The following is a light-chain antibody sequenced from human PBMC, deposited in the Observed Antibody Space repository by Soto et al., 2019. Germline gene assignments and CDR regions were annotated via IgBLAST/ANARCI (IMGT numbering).Light chain of an antibody. CDR2: DAS. CDR1: QSISSW. V-gene: IGKV1-5*01. Sequence: DIQMTQSPSTLSATAGDRVTITCRASQSISSWLAWYQHKPGKAPKLLIYDASNLDSGVPSRFSGSGSGTEFSLTISSLQPDDFATYYCQQYNSYPYTFGQGTKVDIK. J-gene: IGKJ1*01. CDR3: QQYNSYPYT.